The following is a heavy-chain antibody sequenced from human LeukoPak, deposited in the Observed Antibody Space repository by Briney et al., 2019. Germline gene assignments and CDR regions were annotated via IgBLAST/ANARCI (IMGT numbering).Heavy chain of an antibody. J-gene: IGHJ4*02. CDR3: ARDQGSPFGELLYYFDY. CDR2: ISYDGSNK. CDR1: GFTFSSYA. Sequence: GRSLRLSCAASGFTFSSYAMHWVRQAPGKGLEWVAVISYDGSNKYYADSVKGRFTISRDSSKNTLYLQMNSLRAEDTAVYFCARDQGSPFGELLYYFDYWGQGTLVTVSS. V-gene: IGHV3-30*04. D-gene: IGHD3-10*01.